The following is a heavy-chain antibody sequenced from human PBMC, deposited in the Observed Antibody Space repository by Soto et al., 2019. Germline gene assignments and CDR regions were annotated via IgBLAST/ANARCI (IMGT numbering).Heavy chain of an antibody. D-gene: IGHD3-3*01. CDR2: ISGSAATT. J-gene: IGHJ6*03. V-gene: IGHV3-23*01. CDR3: ARGPRYWSGYSRDYYMDV. Sequence: EVQLLESGGGLVQPGGSLRLSCAASGITFSSYAMSWVRQAPGKGLEWVSAISGSAATTFYADSVKGRFTVFRDNSKNTLYRQMTSLRAEDTAVYYCARGPRYWSGYSRDYYMDVWGKGTTVTVSS. CDR1: GITFSSYA.